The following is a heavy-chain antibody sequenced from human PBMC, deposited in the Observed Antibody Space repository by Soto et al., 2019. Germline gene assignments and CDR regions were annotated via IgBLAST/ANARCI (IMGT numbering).Heavy chain of an antibody. V-gene: IGHV1-2*04. Sequence: ASVKVSCKASGYTFTGYDMHWVRQAPGQGLEWMGWINPNSGGTNYAQKFQGWVTMTRDTSISTAYMELSRLRSDDTAVYYCARGGSGPMRYYYYMDVWGKGTTVTVSS. J-gene: IGHJ6*03. CDR2: INPNSGGT. CDR3: ARGGSGPMRYYYYMDV. D-gene: IGHD3-10*01. CDR1: GYTFTGYD.